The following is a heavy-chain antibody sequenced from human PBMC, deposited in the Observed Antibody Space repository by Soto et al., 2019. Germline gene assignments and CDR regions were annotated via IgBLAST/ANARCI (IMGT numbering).Heavy chain of an antibody. CDR1: GYTFTSYG. V-gene: IGHV1-18*01. CDR3: ARESAVAALDP. Sequence: QAQLVQSGAEVKKPGASVKVSCKDSGYTFTSYGISWVRQAPGQGLEWMGWNSAYNGNTNYAQKLQGRVTMTTDTSTSTADMELRSLRSHDTAVYYCARESAVAALDPWGQRTLVTVSS. J-gene: IGHJ5*02. CDR2: NSAYNGNT. D-gene: IGHD6-19*01.